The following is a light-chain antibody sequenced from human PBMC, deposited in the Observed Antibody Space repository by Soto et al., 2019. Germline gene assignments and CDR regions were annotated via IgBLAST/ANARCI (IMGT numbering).Light chain of an antibody. CDR3: SSYTSTNTLV. CDR1: SSDVGDYNY. CDR2: GVS. J-gene: IGLJ2*01. Sequence: QSALTQPASVSGSPGQSITISCTGTSSDVGDYNYVSWYQQHPGKAPKLIIYGVSNRPSGISNRFSGSKSGNTASLTISRLQADDEAEYYCSSYTSTNTLVFGGGTKVTVL. V-gene: IGLV2-14*03.